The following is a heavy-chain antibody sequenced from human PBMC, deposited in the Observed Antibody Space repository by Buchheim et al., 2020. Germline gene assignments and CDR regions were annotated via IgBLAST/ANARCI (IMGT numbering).Heavy chain of an antibody. CDR1: GFTFSSYW. CDR3: ARERLVLGYYYYGMDV. Sequence: EVQLVESGGGLVQPGGSLRLSCAASGFTFSSYWMSWVRQAPGKGLEWVANIKQDGSEKYYVDSVKGRFTISRDNAKNSLYLQMNNLRAEDTAVYYCARERLVLGYYYYGMDVWGQGTT. CDR2: IKQDGSEK. V-gene: IGHV3-7*01. D-gene: IGHD6-19*01. J-gene: IGHJ6*02.